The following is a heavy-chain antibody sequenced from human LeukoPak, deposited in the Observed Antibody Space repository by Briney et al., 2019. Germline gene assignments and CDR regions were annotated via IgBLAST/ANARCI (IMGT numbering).Heavy chain of an antibody. V-gene: IGHV3-33*01. CDR1: GFTVSSYC. Sequence: AGRSLRLSCAASGFTVSSYCMHWVRQAPGKGLEWVADIWYDGSNKYYADSVKGRFTISRDNSKNTLYLQMNSLRAEDTAVYYCARIEHRYVNPFVYYWGQGTLVTVSS. J-gene: IGHJ4*02. CDR2: IWYDGSNK. CDR3: ARIEHRYVNPFVYY. D-gene: IGHD5-12*01.